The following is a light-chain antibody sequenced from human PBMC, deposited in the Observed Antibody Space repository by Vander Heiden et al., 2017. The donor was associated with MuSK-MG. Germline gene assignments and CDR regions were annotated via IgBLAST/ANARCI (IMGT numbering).Light chain of an antibody. Sequence: DIQITQSPSSLSPSVGDRVTITCRASQTIRNYLNWYQQKPGEAPRLLIYAASSLQSGVPSRFSGSGSGTDFTLTIRSLHPEDSATYYCQQSFSLPLTFGGGTKVEIK. CDR1: QTIRNY. J-gene: IGKJ4*01. V-gene: IGKV1-39*01. CDR3: QQSFSLPLT. CDR2: AAS.